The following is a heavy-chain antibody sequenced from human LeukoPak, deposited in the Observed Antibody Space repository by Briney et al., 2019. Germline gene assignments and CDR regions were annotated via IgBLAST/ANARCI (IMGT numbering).Heavy chain of an antibody. CDR1: GYSFTNYW. J-gene: IGHJ6*02. D-gene: IGHD3-10*01. CDR2: IYPGDSDT. Sequence: GESLKISCKGSGYSFTNYWIGWVRQMPGKGLEWMGIIYPGDSDTRYSPSFQGQVTISADKSISTAYLQWSSLKASDTAMYYCARAPYGSGTHHYYYYYGMDVWGQGTTVTVSS. V-gene: IGHV5-51*01. CDR3: ARAPYGSGTHHYYYYYGMDV.